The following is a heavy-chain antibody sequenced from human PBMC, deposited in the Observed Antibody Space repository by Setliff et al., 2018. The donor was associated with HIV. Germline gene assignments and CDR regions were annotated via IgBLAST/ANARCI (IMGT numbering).Heavy chain of an antibody. D-gene: IGHD6-19*01. V-gene: IGHV1-69*05. J-gene: IGHJ5*02. CDR2: IIPIFGTT. CDR1: GGTFSSYA. CDR3: ALDLPGPAITSGWMKNWSDP. Sequence: SVKVSCKASGGTFSSYAIGWVRQAPGQGLEWMGGIIPIFGTTNYAQKFQGRVTITTDESTTTAYMELSGLRSEDTALYYCALDLPGPAITSGWMKNWSDPWGQGTLVTVSS.